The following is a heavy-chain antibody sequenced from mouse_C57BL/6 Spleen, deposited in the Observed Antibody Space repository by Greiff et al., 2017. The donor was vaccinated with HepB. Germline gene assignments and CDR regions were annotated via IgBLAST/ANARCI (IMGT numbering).Heavy chain of an antibody. D-gene: IGHD2-2*01. Sequence: EVKLVESGGGLVKPGGSLKLSCAASGFTFSSYAMSWVRQTPEKRLEWVATISDGGSYTYYPDNVKGRVTISSDNAKNNLYLQMSHLKSEDTAMYYCARVYGYGQAWFAYWGQGTLVTVSA. J-gene: IGHJ3*01. CDR1: GFTFSSYA. CDR2: ISDGGSYT. CDR3: ARVYGYGQAWFAY. V-gene: IGHV5-4*03.